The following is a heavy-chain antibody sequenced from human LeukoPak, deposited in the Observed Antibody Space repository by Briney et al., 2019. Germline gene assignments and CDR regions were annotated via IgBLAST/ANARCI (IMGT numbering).Heavy chain of an antibody. J-gene: IGHJ6*02. V-gene: IGHV1-69*13. D-gene: IGHD3-3*01. Sequence: VASVKVSCKASGGTFSSYAISWVRQAPGQGLEWMGGIIPIFGTANYAQKFQGRVTITADESTSTAYMELSSLRSEDTAVYYCARDGRVTIFGVVIRNGMDVWGQGTTVTVSS. CDR1: GGTFSSYA. CDR3: ARDGRVTIFGVVIRNGMDV. CDR2: IIPIFGTA.